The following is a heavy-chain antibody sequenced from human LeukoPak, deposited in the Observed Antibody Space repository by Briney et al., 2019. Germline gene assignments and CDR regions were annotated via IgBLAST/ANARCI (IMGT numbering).Heavy chain of an antibody. CDR3: ARQISDYYYYYMDV. D-gene: IGHD3-10*01. CDR1: GGSISSSNYY. Sequence: SETLSLTCTVSGGSISSSNYYWGWIRQTPGKGLEWIGTIYYSGTTYYNPSLESRVTISEDTSKNQFSLTLRSVTAADTAAYYCARQISDYYYYYMDVWGKGTTVTVSS. CDR2: IYYSGTT. J-gene: IGHJ6*03. V-gene: IGHV4-39*01.